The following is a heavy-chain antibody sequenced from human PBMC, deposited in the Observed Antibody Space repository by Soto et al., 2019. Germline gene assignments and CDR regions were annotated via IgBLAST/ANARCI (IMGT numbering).Heavy chain of an antibody. Sequence: PXGCLEVSWEASGFTFSSYSMSWVRQAPGKGLEWVANIKQDGSEKCYVDSVKGRFTISRDNAKNSLYLQMNRLRAEDTAVYYCARPGASSGYDWDWDDWAQGTLVTVPS. CDR1: GFTFSSYS. V-gene: IGHV3-7*03. J-gene: IGHJ4*02. CDR2: IKQDGSEK. CDR3: ARPGASSGYDWDWDD. D-gene: IGHD5-12*01.